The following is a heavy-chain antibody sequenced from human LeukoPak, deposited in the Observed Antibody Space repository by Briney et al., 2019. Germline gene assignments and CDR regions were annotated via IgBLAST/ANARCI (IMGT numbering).Heavy chain of an antibody. V-gene: IGHV4-59*01. CDR3: ARARVAGPIDY. Sequence: SETLSLTCTVSGGSISSYCWSWIRQPPGKGLEWIGYIYYSGSTNYNPSLKSRVTISVDTSKNQFSLKLSSVTAADTAVYYCARARVAGPIDYWGQGTLVTVSS. D-gene: IGHD6-19*01. CDR2: IYYSGST. CDR1: GGSISSYC. J-gene: IGHJ4*02.